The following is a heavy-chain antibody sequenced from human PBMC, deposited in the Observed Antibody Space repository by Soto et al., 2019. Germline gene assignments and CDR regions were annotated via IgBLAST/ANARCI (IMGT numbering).Heavy chain of an antibody. CDR2: IYYSGST. V-gene: IGHV4-39*01. J-gene: IGHJ4*02. Sequence: SETLSLTCTVSGGSISSSSYYWGWIRQPPGKGLEWIGSIYYSGSTYYNPSLKSRVTISVDTSKNQFSLKLSSVTAADTAVYYCARHSSWYALVIDYWGQGTLVTVSS. CDR1: GGSISSSSYY. D-gene: IGHD6-13*01. CDR3: ARHSSWYALVIDY.